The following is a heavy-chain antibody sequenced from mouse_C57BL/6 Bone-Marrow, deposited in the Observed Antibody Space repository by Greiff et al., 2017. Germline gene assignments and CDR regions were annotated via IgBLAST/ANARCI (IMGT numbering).Heavy chain of an antibody. J-gene: IGHJ3*01. Sequence: EVKLEEPGGGLVKPGASLKLSCEASGFTFSDYGMHWVRQAPGKGLEWVGYISSGSSSTNYADTVKGRFTIPIDNANNTLYLQMTSLRSEDTAMYYWARPGGNYVLLFAYWGQGTLVTVSA. CDR2: ISSGSSST. V-gene: IGHV5-17*01. CDR1: GFTFSDYG. D-gene: IGHD2-1*01. CDR3: ARPGGNYVLLFAY.